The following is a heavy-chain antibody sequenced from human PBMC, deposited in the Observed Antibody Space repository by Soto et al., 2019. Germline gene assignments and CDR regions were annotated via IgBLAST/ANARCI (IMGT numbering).Heavy chain of an antibody. CDR1: GDSVSSNSAA. Sequence: PSQTLSLTCAISGDSVSSNSAAWNWIRQSPSRGLEWLGRTYYRSKWYNDYAVSVKSRITINPDTSKNQFSLQLNSVTPEDTAVYYCARDFSERWYSSSSSAFDIWGQGTMVTVSS. CDR2: TYYRSKWYN. CDR3: ARDFSERWYSSSSSAFDI. J-gene: IGHJ3*02. D-gene: IGHD6-6*01. V-gene: IGHV6-1*01.